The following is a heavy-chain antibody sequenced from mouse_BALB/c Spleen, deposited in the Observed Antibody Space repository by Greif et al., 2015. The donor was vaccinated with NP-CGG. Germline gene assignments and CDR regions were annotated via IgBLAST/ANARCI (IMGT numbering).Heavy chain of an antibody. J-gene: IGHJ4*01. CDR3: ASNRYDDEGYAMDY. V-gene: IGHV2-2*02. CDR2: IWSGGST. D-gene: IGHD2-14*01. CDR1: GFSLTSYG. Sequence: VHLVESGPGLVQPSQSLSITCTVSGFSLTSYGVHWVRQSPGKGLEWLGVIWSGGSTDYNAAFISRLSISKDNSKSQVFFKMNSLQANDTAIYYCASNRYDDEGYAMDYWGQGTSVTVSS.